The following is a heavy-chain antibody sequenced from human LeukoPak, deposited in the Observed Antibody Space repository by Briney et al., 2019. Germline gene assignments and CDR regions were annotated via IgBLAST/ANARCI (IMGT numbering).Heavy chain of an antibody. V-gene: IGHV4-59*01. CDR2: VYYSGST. J-gene: IGHJ5*02. CDR1: GGSISSYY. CDR3: ARVASYGENWFDP. Sequence: SGTLSLTCTVSGGSISSYYWSWIRQPPGKGLEWIGYVYYSGSTNYNPSLKSRVTISVDTSKNQFSLKLSSVTAADAAVYYCARVASYGENWFDPWGQGTLVTVSS. D-gene: IGHD3-10*01.